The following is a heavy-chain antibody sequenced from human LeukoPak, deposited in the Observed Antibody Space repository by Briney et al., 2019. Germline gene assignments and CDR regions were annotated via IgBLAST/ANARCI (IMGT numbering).Heavy chain of an antibody. D-gene: IGHD4-23*01. V-gene: IGHV3-23*01. CDR3: AKDPSYLTTVVTPEAFDY. CDR1: GFTFSSYA. CDR2: ISGSGGST. J-gene: IGHJ4*02. Sequence: GGSLRLSCAASGFTFSSYAMSWVRQAPGKGLEWVSAISGSGGSTYYADSVKGRFTISRDNSKNTLYLQKNSLRAEDTAVYYCAKDPSYLTTVVTPEAFDYWGQGTLVTVSS.